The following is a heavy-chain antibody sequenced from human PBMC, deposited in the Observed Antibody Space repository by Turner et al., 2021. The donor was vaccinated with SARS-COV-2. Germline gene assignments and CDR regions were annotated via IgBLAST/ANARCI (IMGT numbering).Heavy chain of an antibody. Sequence: QVQLVASGGGVVQPGRSLSTACAVYGLSLSNYGMHWVRQAPGKGLEWVAFVSYDGTNKDDADSVKGRFTISRDNSNNTLYLQMNSLRGEDTALYYCAKGLRTFGYFDSWGQGTLVTVSS. V-gene: IGHV3-30*18. CDR2: VSYDGTNK. CDR3: AKGLRTFGYFDS. J-gene: IGHJ4*02. CDR1: GLSLSNYG. D-gene: IGHD3-16*01.